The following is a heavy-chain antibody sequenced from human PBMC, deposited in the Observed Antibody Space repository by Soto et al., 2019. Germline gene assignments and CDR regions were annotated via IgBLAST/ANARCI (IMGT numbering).Heavy chain of an antibody. CDR3: ARSPRGLGNFDY. V-gene: IGHV4-30-4*01. D-gene: IGHD3-10*01. CDR1: GGSISSGGAYY. Sequence: QVQLQESGPGLVKPSQTLSLTCAVSGGSISSGGAYYWSWIRQSPGKGLEWIGYIHYSGSTYHNSSLKSRVTMSVDTSKNQFSLKVSSVTAADTAVYFCARSPRGLGNFDYWGQGTLVTVSS. J-gene: IGHJ4*02. CDR2: IHYSGST.